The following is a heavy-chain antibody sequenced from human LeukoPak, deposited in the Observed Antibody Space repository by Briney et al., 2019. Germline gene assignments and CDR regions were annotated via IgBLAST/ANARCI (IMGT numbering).Heavy chain of an antibody. CDR1: GYTLTELS. CDR3: ATWGPHCDSWTGYYTFNY. CDR2: FDPEQGGA. J-gene: IGHJ4*02. V-gene: IGHV1-24*01. D-gene: IGHD3/OR15-3a*01. Sequence: ASVKVSCKVSGYTLTELSMHWVRQAPGKGLEWMGGFDPEQGGAVYAQTFQGRVTVTEDTSTDTAYMELNSLRSEDTAVYYCATWGPHCDSWTGYYTFNYWGQGTLVTVSS.